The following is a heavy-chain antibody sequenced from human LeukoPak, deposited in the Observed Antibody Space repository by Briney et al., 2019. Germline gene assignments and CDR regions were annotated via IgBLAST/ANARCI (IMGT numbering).Heavy chain of an antibody. CDR3: ARDSAGGRSVY. Sequence: ASVKVSCKASGYTFTAYYIHWVRQAPGQGLEWMGWINPNSGGTEFAQKFQGRVTMTRDTSISTAYMELSRLKSDDTAVYYCARDSAGGRSVYWGQGTLVTVSS. CDR2: INPNSGGT. D-gene: IGHD3-16*01. J-gene: IGHJ4*02. V-gene: IGHV1-2*02. CDR1: GYTFTAYY.